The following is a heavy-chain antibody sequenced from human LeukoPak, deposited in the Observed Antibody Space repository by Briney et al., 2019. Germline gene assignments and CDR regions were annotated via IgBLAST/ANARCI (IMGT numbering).Heavy chain of an antibody. CDR1: GYSISSGYY. CDR3: ARDRYCSSTSCWGWFDP. V-gene: IGHV4-38-2*02. J-gene: IGHJ5*02. Sequence: SETLSLTCAVSGYSISSGYYWGWVRQPPGKGLEWIGRIYHIGSTYYNPSLKSRVTISVDTSKNQFSLKLSSVTAADTAVYYCARDRYCSSTSCWGWFDPWGQGTLVTVSS. CDR2: IYHIGST. D-gene: IGHD2-2*01.